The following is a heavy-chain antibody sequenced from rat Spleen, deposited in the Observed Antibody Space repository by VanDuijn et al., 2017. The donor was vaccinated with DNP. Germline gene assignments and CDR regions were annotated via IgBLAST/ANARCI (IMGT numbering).Heavy chain of an antibody. Sequence: EVQLVESGGDLVQPGRSLKLSCGASGFTFNNYWMTWIRQVPGKGPEWVASITSSGGNTYYPDSVKGRFTISRYNAKNTLYLQMNSLRSEDTATYYCASNNYFDYWGQGVMVTVSS. CDR3: ASNNYFDY. CDR1: GFTFNNYW. J-gene: IGHJ2*01. CDR2: ITSSGGNT. V-gene: IGHV5-31*01.